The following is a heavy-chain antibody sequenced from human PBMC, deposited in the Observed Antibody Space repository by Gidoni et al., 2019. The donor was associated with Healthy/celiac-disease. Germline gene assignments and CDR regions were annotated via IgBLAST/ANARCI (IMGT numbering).Heavy chain of an antibody. D-gene: IGHD1-20*01. CDR3: ARVPITGTSYFDY. J-gene: IGHJ4*02. Sequence: QVQLQQWGAGLLKPSETLSLTCAVYGGSFSGYSWSWIRQPPGKGLEWIGEINHSGSTNYNTSLKSRVTISVDTSKNQFSLKLSSVTAADTAVYYCARVPITGTSYFDYWGQGTLVTVSS. V-gene: IGHV4-34*01. CDR2: INHSGST. CDR1: GGSFSGYS.